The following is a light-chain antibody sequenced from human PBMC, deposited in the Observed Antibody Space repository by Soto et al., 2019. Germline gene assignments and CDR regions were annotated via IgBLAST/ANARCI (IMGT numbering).Light chain of an antibody. CDR1: QGITSY. V-gene: IGKV1-9*01. CDR2: AAS. J-gene: IGKJ1*01. CDR3: QHIHTFPLT. Sequence: IQLTQSPSSLSASVGDRVTITCRASQGITSYLAWYQQKPGKAPKLLVYAASTLPSGVPSRFSGSGSGTDFTLTVSSVQPEDLATDYCQHIHTFPLTFGQGTKVEIK.